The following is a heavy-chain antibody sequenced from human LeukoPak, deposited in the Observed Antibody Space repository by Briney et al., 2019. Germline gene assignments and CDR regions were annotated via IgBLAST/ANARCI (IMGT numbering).Heavy chain of an antibody. CDR3: ARPGGAAGYYFDY. CDR1: GFTVSSNY. J-gene: IGHJ4*02. V-gene: IGHV3-66*01. Sequence: PGGSLRLSCAASGFTVSSNYMSWVRQAPGKGLEWVSVIYSGGSTYYADAVKGRFTISRDNSKNTLYLQMNSLRAEDTAVYYCARPGGAAGYYFDYWGQGTLVTASS. CDR2: IYSGGST. D-gene: IGHD6-13*01.